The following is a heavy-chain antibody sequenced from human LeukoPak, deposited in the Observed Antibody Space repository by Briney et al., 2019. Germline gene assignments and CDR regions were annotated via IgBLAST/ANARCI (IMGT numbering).Heavy chain of an antibody. CDR2: IYYSGFT. D-gene: IGHD3-9*01. V-gene: IGHV4-59*11. Sequence: ASETLSLTCTVSGGSINSHYWSWIRQPPGKGLEWIGYIYYSGFTSYNPSLKSRVTISADTSKNQFSLIVKSVTAADSAVYYCVTDHWFKSSKKWDYYGMDVWGQGTTVIVSS. CDR1: GGSINSHY. CDR3: VTDHWFKSSKKWDYYGMDV. J-gene: IGHJ6*02.